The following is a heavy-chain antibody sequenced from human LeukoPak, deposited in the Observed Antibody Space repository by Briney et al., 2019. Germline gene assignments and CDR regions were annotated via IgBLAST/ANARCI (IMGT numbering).Heavy chain of an antibody. CDR2: IRSKAYGGTT. CDR3: TRWDSAWYDY. CDR1: GFTFGDYA. V-gene: IGHV3-49*04. Sequence: GGSLRLSCTASGFTFGDYAMSWVRQAPGKGLEGVGFIRSKAYGGTTEYAASVKRRFTISRDDSKSIAYLQMNGLKTEDTAVYYCTRWDSAWYDYWGQGTLVTVSS. D-gene: IGHD6-19*01. J-gene: IGHJ4*02.